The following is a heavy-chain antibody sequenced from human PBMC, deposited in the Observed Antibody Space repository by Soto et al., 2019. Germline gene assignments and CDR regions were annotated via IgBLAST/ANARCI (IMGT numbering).Heavy chain of an antibody. V-gene: IGHV3-43*01. J-gene: IGHJ6*02. D-gene: IGHD3-16*01. CDR3: ARETLSYGSALDV. CDR2: ITWNGANT. CDR1: GFRFDEYN. Sequence: LRLSWAASGFRFDEYNIHWVRQAPGKGLEWVSLITWNGANTYYADSVKGRFTISRDGTTKSVSLQMTSLKREDTGLYYCARETLSYGSALDVWGQGTTVTVS.